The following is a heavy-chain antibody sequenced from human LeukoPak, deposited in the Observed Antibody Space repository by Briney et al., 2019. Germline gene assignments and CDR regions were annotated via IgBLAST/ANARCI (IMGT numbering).Heavy chain of an antibody. Sequence: PGESLKISCKGSGYSFSSYWIAWMRQQPGKGLEWMGIIYPGDFDTRYSPSFQGQVAISADKSTSTAYLQWSSLKASDTAMYYCARSLYSGSYDAPAIDYWGQGTLVTVSS. CDR1: GYSFSSYW. CDR3: ARSLYSGSYDAPAIDY. CDR2: IYPGDFDT. J-gene: IGHJ4*02. V-gene: IGHV5-51*01. D-gene: IGHD1-26*01.